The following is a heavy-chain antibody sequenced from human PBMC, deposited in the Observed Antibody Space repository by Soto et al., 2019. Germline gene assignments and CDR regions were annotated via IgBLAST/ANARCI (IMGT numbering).Heavy chain of an antibody. CDR2: IYYSGST. CDR3: ASWWFGEFFDY. D-gene: IGHD3-10*01. V-gene: IGHV4-30-4*01. CDR1: GGSISSGDYY. Sequence: SETLSLTCTVSGGSISSGDYYWSWIRQPPGKGLEWIGYIYYSGSTYYNPSLKSRVTISVDTSKNQFSLKLSSATAADTAVYYCASWWFGEFFDYWGQGTLITVSS. J-gene: IGHJ4*02.